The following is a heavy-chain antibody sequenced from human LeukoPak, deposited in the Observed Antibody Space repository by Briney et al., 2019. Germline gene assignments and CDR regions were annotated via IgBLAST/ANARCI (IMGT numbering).Heavy chain of an antibody. V-gene: IGHV4-39*01. D-gene: IGHD2-8*01. Sequence: SETLSLTCTVSGGSISSSSYYWGWIRQPPGKGPEWIGSIYYSGSTYYNPSLKSRVTISVDTSKDQFSLKLSSVTAADTAVYYCARHEWFGWFDPWGQGTLVTVSS. CDR3: ARHEWFGWFDP. CDR1: GGSISSSSYY. CDR2: IYYSGST. J-gene: IGHJ5*02.